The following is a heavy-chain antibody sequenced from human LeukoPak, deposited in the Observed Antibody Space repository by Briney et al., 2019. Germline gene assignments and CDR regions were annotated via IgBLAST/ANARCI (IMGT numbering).Heavy chain of an antibody. CDR2: INPSGGST. CDR3: ARVAPKLYYDSSGYYYFDY. D-gene: IGHD3-22*01. V-gene: IGHV1-46*03. J-gene: IGHJ4*02. CDR1: GYTFTSYY. Sequence: ASVKVSCKASGYTFTSYYMHWVRQAPGQGLEWMGIINPSGGSTSYAQKFQGRVTMTRDTSTSTVYMELSSLRSEDTAVYYCARVAPKLYYDSSGYYYFDYWGQGTLVTVSS.